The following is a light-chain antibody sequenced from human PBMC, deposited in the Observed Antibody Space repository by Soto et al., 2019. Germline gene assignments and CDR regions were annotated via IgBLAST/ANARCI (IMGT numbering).Light chain of an antibody. CDR2: GNS. CDR3: QSYDGSLSGVV. Sequence: QSVLTQPPSVSGAPGQRVTISCTGSSSNIGAGYDVHWYQQLPGTAPKLLIYGNSNRPSGVPDRFSGSKSGTSASLAITGLQAEDEADYYCQSYDGSLSGVVFGGWTKLAFL. J-gene: IGLJ3*02. V-gene: IGLV1-40*01. CDR1: SSNIGAGYD.